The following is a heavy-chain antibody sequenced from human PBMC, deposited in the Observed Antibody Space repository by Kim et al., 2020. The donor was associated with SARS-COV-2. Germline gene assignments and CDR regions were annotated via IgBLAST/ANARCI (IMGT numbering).Heavy chain of an antibody. Sequence: GEALKISCKGSGYSYASFWISWVRQMPGKGLEWMGRIDPSDSYTTYSPSFQGHVTLTTDKATSTAWLEWSSLEASDTAIYYCARQKEYLEDAFDIWGQGTMVIVSS. D-gene: IGHD3-3*01. J-gene: IGHJ3*02. V-gene: IGHV5-10-1*01. CDR2: IDPSDSYT. CDR1: GYSYASFW. CDR3: ARQKEYLEDAFDI.